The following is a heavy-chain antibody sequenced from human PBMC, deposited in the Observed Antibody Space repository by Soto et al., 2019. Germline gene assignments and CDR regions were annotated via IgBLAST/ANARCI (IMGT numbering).Heavy chain of an antibody. D-gene: IGHD2-2*01. Sequence: GGSLRLSCVASGFTFRSYEMNWVRQAPGKGLELVSYISSSGSSIYYPDSVKGRFTISSDNAKNSLYLQMNSLRAEDTAVYYCARESCSSSSCSTRYGMDLWGQGTTVTVSS. J-gene: IGHJ6*02. CDR2: ISSSGSSI. CDR3: ARESCSSSSCSTRYGMDL. CDR1: GFTFRSYE. V-gene: IGHV3-48*03.